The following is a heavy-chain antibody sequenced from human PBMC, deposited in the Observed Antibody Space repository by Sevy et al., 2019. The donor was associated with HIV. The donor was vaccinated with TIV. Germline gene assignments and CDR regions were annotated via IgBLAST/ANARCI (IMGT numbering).Heavy chain of an antibody. V-gene: IGHV3-11*01. CDR3: ARLRYIYGQYYFDY. J-gene: IGHJ4*02. D-gene: IGHD5-18*01. CDR1: GFTFSDNY. CDR2: ISSGGRII. Sequence: GVSLRLSCAASGFTFSDNYMSWIRQAPGKGLDWISYISSGGRIIDYADSVKGRFTISRDNAKSSLYLQMNSLRTEDTAVYYCARLRYIYGQYYFDYWGQGTLVTVSS.